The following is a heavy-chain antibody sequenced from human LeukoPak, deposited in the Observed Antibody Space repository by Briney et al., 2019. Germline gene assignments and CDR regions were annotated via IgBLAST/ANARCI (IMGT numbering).Heavy chain of an antibody. CDR3: ARGRSEDYYGMDV. V-gene: IGHV4-61*02. CDR1: GGSISSGSYY. D-gene: IGHD5-24*01. J-gene: IGHJ6*02. CDR2: IYTSGST. Sequence: PSETLSLTCTVSGGSISSGSYYWSRIRQPAGKGLEWIGRIYTSGSTNYNPSLKSRVTISVDTSKNQFSLKLSSVTAADTAVYYCARGRSEDYYGMDVWGQGTTVTVSS.